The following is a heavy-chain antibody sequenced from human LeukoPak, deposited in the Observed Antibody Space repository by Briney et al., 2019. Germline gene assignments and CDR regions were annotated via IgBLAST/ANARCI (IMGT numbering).Heavy chain of an antibody. CDR1: GYTFTSYA. Sequence: ASVKVSCKASGYTFTSYAMHWVRQAPGHRLEWMGWISAYNGNTNYAQKLQGRVTMTTDTSTSTAYMELRSLRSDDTAVYYCARDKEAHALKHQGVGDYWGQGTLVTVFS. CDR3: ARDKEAHALKHQGVGDY. V-gene: IGHV1-18*01. J-gene: IGHJ4*02. CDR2: ISAYNGNT.